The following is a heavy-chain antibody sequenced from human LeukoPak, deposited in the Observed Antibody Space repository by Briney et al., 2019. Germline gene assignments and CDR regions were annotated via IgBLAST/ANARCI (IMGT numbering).Heavy chain of an antibody. Sequence: SEGLSVTRTVSRGSISRYYWSWMRQPAGKGLEWIGRIYTSGCTNYNLPLKSRLTMSVDTSKNQFSLKLSSVPAADRAGYYCARAGRGSSWLHWFDPWGQGTLVTVSS. CDR1: RGSISRYY. V-gene: IGHV4-4*07. CDR2: IYTSGCT. CDR3: ARAGRGSSWLHWFDP. D-gene: IGHD6-13*01. J-gene: IGHJ5*02.